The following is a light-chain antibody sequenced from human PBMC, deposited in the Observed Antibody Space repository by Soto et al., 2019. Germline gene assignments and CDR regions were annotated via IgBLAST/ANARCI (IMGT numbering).Light chain of an antibody. J-gene: IGKJ4*01. V-gene: IGKV1-5*03. CDR2: KAT. CDR3: QQYHSYSLT. CDR1: QSISSW. Sequence: DIQMTQSPSTLSASVGDRVTITCRASQSISSWLAWYQQKPGKAPKLLIYKATSLEGGVPSRCSGSGSGTDFTLTISSLQPDDFATYYCQQYHSYSLTFGGGQKVDIK.